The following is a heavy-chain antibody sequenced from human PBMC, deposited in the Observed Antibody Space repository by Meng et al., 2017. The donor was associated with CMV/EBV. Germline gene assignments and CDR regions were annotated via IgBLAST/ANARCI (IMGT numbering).Heavy chain of an antibody. D-gene: IGHD5-24*01. CDR1: GFTVSSNY. CDR3: ASDQPGDGYNEGAFDI. CDR2: IYSGGST. V-gene: IGHV3-53*01. J-gene: IGHJ3*02. Sequence: GESLKISCAASGFTVSSNYMSWVRQAPGKGLEWVSVIYSGGSTYYADSVKGRFTISRDNSKNTLYLQMNSLRAEDTAVYYCASDQPGDGYNEGAFDIWGQGTMVTVSS.